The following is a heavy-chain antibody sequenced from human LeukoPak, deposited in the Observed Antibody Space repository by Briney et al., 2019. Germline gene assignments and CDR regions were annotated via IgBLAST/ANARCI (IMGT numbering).Heavy chain of an antibody. Sequence: SETLSLTCAVYGGSFSGYYWSWIRQPPGKGLEWIGEINHSGSTNYNPSLKSRVTISVDTSKNQFSLKLSSVTAADTAVYYCARGFGRGSSWGQGTLVTVSS. CDR3: ARGFGRGSS. CDR2: INHSGST. CDR1: GGSFSGYY. J-gene: IGHJ5*02. D-gene: IGHD3-10*01. V-gene: IGHV4-34*01.